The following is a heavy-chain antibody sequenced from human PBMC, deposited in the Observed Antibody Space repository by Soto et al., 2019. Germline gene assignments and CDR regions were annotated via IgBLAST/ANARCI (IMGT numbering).Heavy chain of an antibody. D-gene: IGHD3-10*01. CDR1: GYTFTSYG. V-gene: IGHV1-18*01. CDR3: ARDSLSEYYGSGSYPFDP. Sequence: GASVKVSCKASGYTFTSYGISWVRQAPGQGLEWMGWISAYNGNTNYAQKLQGRVTMTTDTSTSTAYMELRSLRSDDTAVYYCARDSLSEYYGSGSYPFDPWGQGTLVTVSS. CDR2: ISAYNGNT. J-gene: IGHJ5*02.